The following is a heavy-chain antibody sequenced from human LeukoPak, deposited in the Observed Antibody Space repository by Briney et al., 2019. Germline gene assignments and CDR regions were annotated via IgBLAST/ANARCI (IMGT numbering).Heavy chain of an antibody. CDR3: ASGQYYDLWSGYYVD. J-gene: IGHJ4*02. Sequence: SETLSLTCTVSGDSISSYYWSWIRQPPGKGLEWIGYIYYSGSTNYNPSLKSRVTISVDTSKNHFSLKLSSVTAADTAVYYCASGQYYDLWSGYYVDWGQGTLVTVSA. D-gene: IGHD3-3*01. CDR2: IYYSGST. V-gene: IGHV4-59*12. CDR1: GDSISSYY.